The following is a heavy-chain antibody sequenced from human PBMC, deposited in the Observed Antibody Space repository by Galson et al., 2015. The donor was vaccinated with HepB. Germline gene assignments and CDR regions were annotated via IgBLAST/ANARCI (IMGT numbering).Heavy chain of an antibody. CDR2: IIPIFGTT. V-gene: IGHV1-69*06. CDR3: ATVKCDGDCTYYYYYYMDV. Sequence: SVKVSCKASGGAFNNSAISWVRQAPGQGLEWVGGIIPIFGTTDYAQKFEDRVTITADTSTSTAYMELSSLISEDTAVYYCATVKCDGDCTYYYYYYMDVWVKGTTVTVSS. J-gene: IGHJ6*03. D-gene: IGHD2-21*02. CDR1: GGAFNNSA.